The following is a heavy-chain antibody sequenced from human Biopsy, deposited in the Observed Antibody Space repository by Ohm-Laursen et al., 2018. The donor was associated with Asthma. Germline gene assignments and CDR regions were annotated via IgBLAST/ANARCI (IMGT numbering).Heavy chain of an antibody. CDR2: IKHDGSEK. Sequence: SLRLSCAASGFTFGDYCMSWVRQVPGQGLEWVANIKHDGSEKNHVDSLKGRFTISRGNSKNTLYLQMNSLRGDDTAVYYCARDMNRDGWYFDYWGQGTLVTVSS. D-gene: IGHD5-24*01. J-gene: IGHJ4*02. V-gene: IGHV3-7*01. CDR1: GFTFGDYC. CDR3: ARDMNRDGWYFDY.